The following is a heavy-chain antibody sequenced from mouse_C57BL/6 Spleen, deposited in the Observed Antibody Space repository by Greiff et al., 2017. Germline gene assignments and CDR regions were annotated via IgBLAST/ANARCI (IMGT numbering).Heavy chain of an antibody. CDR3: ARGDYYYGSSNY. D-gene: IGHD1-1*01. CDR1: GYTFTSYW. V-gene: IGHV1-59*01. CDR2: IDPSDSYT. J-gene: IGHJ2*01. Sequence: QVQLQQPGAELVRPGTSVKLSCKASGYTFTSYWMHWVKQRPGQGLEWIGVIDPSDSYTNSNQKFKGKATLTVDTSSSTAYMQLSSLTSEDSAVYYCARGDYYYGSSNYWGQGTTLTVSS.